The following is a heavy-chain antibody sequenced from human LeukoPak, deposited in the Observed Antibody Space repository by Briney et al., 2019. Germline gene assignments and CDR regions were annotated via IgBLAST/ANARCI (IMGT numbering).Heavy chain of an antibody. CDR1: GASLNKFD. CDR2: IDHSGKT. CDR3: VRFRPAIILRGALVRGVSPYGMDV. Sequence: SETLSLTCAVYGASLNKFDWNWLRQAPGKGLEWIGEIDHSGKTNYSPSLRSRLVISLDMSKSQFSLNLTSVTAADTAVYSCVRFRPAIILRGALVRGVSPYGMDVWGQGTAVAVSS. V-gene: IGHV4-34*01. J-gene: IGHJ6*02. D-gene: IGHD3-10*01.